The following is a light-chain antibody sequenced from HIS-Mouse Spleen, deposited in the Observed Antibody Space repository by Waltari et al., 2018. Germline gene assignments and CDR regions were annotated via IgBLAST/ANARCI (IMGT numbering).Light chain of an antibody. CDR2: DDS. CDR3: QVWDSSSDHVV. Sequence: SYVLTQPPSVSVAPGQTARITCGGNHIGSKSVHWYQQKPGQAPVLVVYDDSDRPSGFPERFSGSNSGNTATLTISRVEAGDEADYYWQVWDSSSDHVVFGGGTKLTVL. CDR1: HIGSKS. J-gene: IGLJ2*01. V-gene: IGLV3-21*02.